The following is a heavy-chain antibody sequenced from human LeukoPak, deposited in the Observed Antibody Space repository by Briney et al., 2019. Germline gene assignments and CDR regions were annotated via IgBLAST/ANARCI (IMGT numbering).Heavy chain of an antibody. J-gene: IGHJ4*02. V-gene: IGHV4-34*12. Sequence: PSETLSLTCAAYGGSFSSYPWTWLRQPPGKGLEWVGQIIHSGSTKYNPSLNGRVTMSVDTSKNQFSLKLTSVTAADTAVYYCARGAPGYWGQGTLVTVSS. CDR3: ARGAPGY. CDR1: GGSFSSYP. D-gene: IGHD4/OR15-4a*01. CDR2: IIHSGST.